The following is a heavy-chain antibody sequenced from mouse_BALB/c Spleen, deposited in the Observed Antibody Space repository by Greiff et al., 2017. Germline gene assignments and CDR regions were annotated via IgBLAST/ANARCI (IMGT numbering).Heavy chain of an antibody. CDR2: INPSTGYT. Sequence: QVQLQQSGAELAKPGASVKMSCKASGYTFTSYWMHWVKQRPGQGLEWIGYINPSTGYTEYNQKFKDKATLTADKSSSTAYMQLSSLTSEDSAVYYCARRGTTVVDYYAMDYWGQGTSVTVSS. J-gene: IGHJ4*01. CDR1: GYTFTSYW. CDR3: ARRGTTVVDYYAMDY. D-gene: IGHD1-1*01. V-gene: IGHV1-7*01.